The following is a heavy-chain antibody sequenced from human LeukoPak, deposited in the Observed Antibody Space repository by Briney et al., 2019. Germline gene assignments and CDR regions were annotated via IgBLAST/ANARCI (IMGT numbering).Heavy chain of an antibody. CDR2: ISAYNGNT. CDR3: EKRVTTLSYYYYYYMDV. Sequence: ASVKVSCKASGYTFTSYGISWVRQAPGQGLEWMGCISAYNGNTNYAQKLQSRVTMTPDTSTSTAYVELRSLRSDDTAVYYCEKRVTTLSYYYYYYMDVWGKGTTVTVSS. J-gene: IGHJ6*03. V-gene: IGHV1-18*01. CDR1: GYTFTSYG. D-gene: IGHD4-17*01.